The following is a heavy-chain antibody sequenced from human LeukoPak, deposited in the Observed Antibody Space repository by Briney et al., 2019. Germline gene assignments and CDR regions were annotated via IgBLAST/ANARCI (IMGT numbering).Heavy chain of an antibody. V-gene: IGHV4-59*01. CDR1: GGSISSYY. J-gene: IGHJ5*02. CDR3: ARERMRCTNGVCHEWFDP. D-gene: IGHD2-8*01. CDR2: IYYSGST. Sequence: SETLSLTCTVSGGSISSYYWSWIRQPPGKGLEWIGYIYYSGSTNYNPSLKSRVTISVDTSKNQFSLKLSSVTAADTAVYYCARERMRCTNGVCHEWFDPWGQGTLVTVSS.